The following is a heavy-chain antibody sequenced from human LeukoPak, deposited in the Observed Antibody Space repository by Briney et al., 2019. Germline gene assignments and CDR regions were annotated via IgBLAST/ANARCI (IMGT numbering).Heavy chain of an antibody. Sequence: PSETLSLTCTVSGYSISSGYYWGWIRQPPGKGLEWIGSIYHSGSTYYNPSLKSRVTISVDTSKNQFSLKLSSVTAADTAVYYCARSGWDFWSGYQYYFDYWGQGTLVTVSS. V-gene: IGHV4-38-2*02. CDR1: GYSISSGYY. CDR3: ARSGWDFWSGYQYYFDY. J-gene: IGHJ4*02. D-gene: IGHD3-3*01. CDR2: IYHSGST.